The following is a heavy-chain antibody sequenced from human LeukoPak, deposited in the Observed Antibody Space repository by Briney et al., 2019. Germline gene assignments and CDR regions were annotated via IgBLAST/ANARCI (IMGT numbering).Heavy chain of an antibody. CDR2: ISNSGGST. V-gene: IGHV3-23*01. CDR3: AKRASGSGTSLYNFVY. CDR1: GFTFSSYA. J-gene: IGHJ4*02. D-gene: IGHD3-10*01. Sequence: GGSLRLSCAASGFTFSSYAMSWVRQAPGKGLEWVSVISNSGGSTFYADSVKGRFTISRDNSKNTLYLQMNSLRAEDTAVYNCAKRASGSGTSLYNFVYWGQGTLVTVSS.